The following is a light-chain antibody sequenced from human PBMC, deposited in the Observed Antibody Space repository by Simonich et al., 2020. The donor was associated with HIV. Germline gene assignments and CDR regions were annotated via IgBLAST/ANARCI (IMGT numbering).Light chain of an antibody. J-gene: IGKJ5*01. Sequence: ERVMTQSPATLSVYPGERATLSGRASQSVSRNLAWYQQKPGQAPLLLIYGASTRATGIPARFSGSGSGTEFTLTISSMQSEDFADYYCQQYNNWPITFGQGTRLEIK. CDR2: GAS. V-gene: IGKV3-15*01. CDR3: QQYNNWPIT. CDR1: QSVSRN.